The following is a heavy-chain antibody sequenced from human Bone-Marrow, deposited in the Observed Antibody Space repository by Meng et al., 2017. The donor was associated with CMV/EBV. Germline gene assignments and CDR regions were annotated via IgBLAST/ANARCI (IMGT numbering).Heavy chain of an antibody. J-gene: IGHJ4*02. V-gene: IGHV3-74*01. Sequence: GGSLRLSCAASGFTLSRYWMHWVRQAPGKGLVWVSRINEDGSRTDYADSVKGRFTISRDNGENTLYLEMNSLRAEDTAVYYCARDWSGSADYWGQGTLVTVSS. D-gene: IGHD1-26*01. CDR1: GFTLSRYW. CDR3: ARDWSGSADY. CDR2: INEDGSRT.